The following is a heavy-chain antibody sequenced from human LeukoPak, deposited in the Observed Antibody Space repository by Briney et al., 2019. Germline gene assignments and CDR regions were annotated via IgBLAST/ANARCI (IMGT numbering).Heavy chain of an antibody. V-gene: IGHV4-59*08. D-gene: IGHD1-1*01. J-gene: IGHJ6*02. CDR2: IYYSGYT. Sequence: PSETLSLTCTVSGGPVRGYFWSWIRQPPRKGLDWIDYIYYSGYTIYSPSFGSRVTISVDTSKNQFSLRLRYVTAADTAVYYCARHDDIGLYQHGMDVWGQGTTVTVSS. CDR1: GGPVRGYF. CDR3: ARHDDIGLYQHGMDV.